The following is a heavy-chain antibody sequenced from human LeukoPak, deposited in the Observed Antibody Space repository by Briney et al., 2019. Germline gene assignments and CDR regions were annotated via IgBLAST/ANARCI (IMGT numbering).Heavy chain of an antibody. CDR3: ARDGRAVAGIRPPDY. J-gene: IGHJ4*02. CDR1: GFTFSDYY. V-gene: IGHV3-11*05. CDR2: ISSGSSYT. Sequence: PGGPLRLSCAASGFTFSDYYMSYIRQAPGKGLEWVSYISSGSSYTSYADSVKGRFTISRDNAKNSLFLQMNSLRVEDTAVYYCARDGRAVAGIRPPDYWGQGILVTVSS. D-gene: IGHD6-19*01.